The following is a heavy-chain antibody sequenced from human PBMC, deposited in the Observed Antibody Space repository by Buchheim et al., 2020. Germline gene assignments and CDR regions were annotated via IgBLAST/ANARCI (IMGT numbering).Heavy chain of an antibody. Sequence: QVQLVESGGGVVQPGRSLRLSCAASGFTFFSYGVHCVRQAPGKGLVWGAVLSYDGSNKYYADSVKGRFTISRENSKTTRSLQMNSLRAEDTAVYYCAKAIVVVTAIPDYWGQGTL. CDR3: AKAIVVVTAIPDY. CDR2: LSYDGSNK. CDR1: GFTFFSYG. D-gene: IGHD2-21*02. V-gene: IGHV3-30*18. J-gene: IGHJ4*02.